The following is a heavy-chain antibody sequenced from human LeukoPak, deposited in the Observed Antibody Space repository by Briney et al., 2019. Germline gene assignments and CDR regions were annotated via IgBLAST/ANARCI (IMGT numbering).Heavy chain of an antibody. Sequence: SSMKGSCKASGYTFTSYYMHWVRHAPGQGLEWMGIINPSGGSTSYAQKFQGRVTMTRDTSTSTVYMELSSLRSEDTAVYYCARDQRFLEWLLIDWGQGILVTVSS. CDR3: ARDQRFLEWLLID. J-gene: IGHJ4*02. CDR2: INPSGGST. CDR1: GYTFTSYY. V-gene: IGHV1-46*01. D-gene: IGHD3-3*01.